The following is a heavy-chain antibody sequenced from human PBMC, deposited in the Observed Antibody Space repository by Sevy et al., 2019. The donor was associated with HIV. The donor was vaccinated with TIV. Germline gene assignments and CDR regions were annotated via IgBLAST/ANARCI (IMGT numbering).Heavy chain of an antibody. J-gene: IGHJ4*02. V-gene: IGHV3-53*01. CDR3: ATVLFRDYDSSGYHWWYFDY. Sequence: GGSLRLSCAASGFTVSSNYMSWVRQAPGKGLEWVSVIYSGGSTYYADSVKGRFTISGDNSKNTLYLQMNSLRAEDTAVYYCATVLFRDYDSSGYHWWYFDYWGQGTLVTVSS. D-gene: IGHD3-22*01. CDR1: GFTVSSNY. CDR2: IYSGGST.